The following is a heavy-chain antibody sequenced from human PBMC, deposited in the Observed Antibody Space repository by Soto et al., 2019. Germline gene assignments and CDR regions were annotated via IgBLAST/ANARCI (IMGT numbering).Heavy chain of an antibody. J-gene: IGHJ4*02. CDR3: ARGRGCSSSTCYEDN. D-gene: IGHD2-2*01. CDR2: INYSGGT. CDR1: GGSISSYY. Sequence: SETLSLTCTVSGGSISSYYWSWIRQPPGKGLEWIGAINYSGGTRKNPSLKSRVTISVDRSKNQFSLKVTSLTAADTAVYYCARGRGCSSSTCYEDNWGQGTLVTVSS. V-gene: IGHV4-34*01.